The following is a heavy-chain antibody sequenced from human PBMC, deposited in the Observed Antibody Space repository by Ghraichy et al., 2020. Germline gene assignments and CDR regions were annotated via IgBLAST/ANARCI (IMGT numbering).Heavy chain of an antibody. V-gene: IGHV3-15*01. CDR2: IKSSVDGGTI. Sequence: LSLTCATSGFFFNYAWMSWVRQAPGKGLEWVGRIKSSVDGGTIDYTAPVKGRFTISRDDSNNTLYLQMNSLKTEDTAVYYCTTGITSGNNYWGQGTLVTVSS. CDR1: GFFFNYAW. J-gene: IGHJ4*02. D-gene: IGHD3-16*01. CDR3: TTGITSGNNY.